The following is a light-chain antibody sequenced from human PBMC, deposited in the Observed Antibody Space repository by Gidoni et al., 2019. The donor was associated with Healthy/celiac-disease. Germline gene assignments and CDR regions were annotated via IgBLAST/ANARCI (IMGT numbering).Light chain of an antibody. V-gene: IGKV3-20*01. CDR3: QQYGSSPRT. Sequence: EIVFTQSPGTLSLSPGERATLSCRASQSVSSSYLAWYQQKPGQAPRLLIYGASSRASGIPDRFSGSGAGTDFTLTISRLEPEDCAEYYCQQYGSSPRTFGQGTKVEIK. CDR2: GAS. J-gene: IGKJ1*01. CDR1: QSVSSSY.